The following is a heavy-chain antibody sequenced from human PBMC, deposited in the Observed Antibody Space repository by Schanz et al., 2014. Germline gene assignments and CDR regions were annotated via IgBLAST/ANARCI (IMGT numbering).Heavy chain of an antibody. CDR2: INSVGGNT. Sequence: EVQLVQSGGGLVQPGGSLRLSCAASGFTFSSHWMHWVRQDPGKGLVWVARINSVGGNTDYADSVTGRFTISRDNAKSTLYLQMNTLRAEDTAVYYCARKMKLGVYGGKGHDSLDIWGQGTMVTVSS. D-gene: IGHD4-17*01. V-gene: IGHV3-74*01. CDR3: ARKMKLGVYGGKGHDSLDI. J-gene: IGHJ3*02. CDR1: GFTFSSHW.